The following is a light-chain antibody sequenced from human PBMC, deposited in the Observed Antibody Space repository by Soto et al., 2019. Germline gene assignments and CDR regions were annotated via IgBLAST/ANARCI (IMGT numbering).Light chain of an antibody. CDR1: SNSLGYYNL. Sequence: QSALTQPASVSGSPGQSITISCTGTSNSLGYYNLVSWYQQHPGKAPKFIIYEVSERPAGVPSRFSGSKSGNTASLTISGLQPEEEADYYCCSPAGGMTWVFGGGTKLTVL. J-gene: IGLJ3*02. CDR2: EVS. V-gene: IGLV2-23*02. CDR3: CSPAGGMTWV.